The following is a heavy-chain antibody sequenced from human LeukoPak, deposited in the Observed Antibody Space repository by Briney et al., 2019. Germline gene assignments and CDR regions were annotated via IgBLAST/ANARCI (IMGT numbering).Heavy chain of an antibody. J-gene: IGHJ6*03. CDR1: GFTFSNYG. Sequence: GGSLRLSCVVSGFTFSNYGIHWVRQAPGKGLEWVAFIRYDGSLQYYADSVQGRFTISRDNSKNTLYLQMNNLRAEDTAVYYCARDRYSSSSNYYYYMDVWGKGTTVTVSS. D-gene: IGHD6-6*01. CDR2: IRYDGSLQ. CDR3: ARDRYSSSSNYYYYMDV. V-gene: IGHV3-30*02.